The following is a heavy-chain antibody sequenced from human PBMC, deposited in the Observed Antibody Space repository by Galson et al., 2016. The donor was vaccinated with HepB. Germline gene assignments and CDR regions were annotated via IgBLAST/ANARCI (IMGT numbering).Heavy chain of an antibody. Sequence: TLSLTCNVSGVSISSGGYYWSWIRQHPGRGLEWIGYIYYSGNTYYNPSLKSRVTISVDTSKNQFSLKLSSVTAAGTAVYYCARVPSYYGSGSSRFDPWGQGTLVTVSS. CDR2: IYYSGNT. D-gene: IGHD3-10*01. V-gene: IGHV4-31*03. CDR3: ARVPSYYGSGSSRFDP. J-gene: IGHJ5*02. CDR1: GVSISSGGYY.